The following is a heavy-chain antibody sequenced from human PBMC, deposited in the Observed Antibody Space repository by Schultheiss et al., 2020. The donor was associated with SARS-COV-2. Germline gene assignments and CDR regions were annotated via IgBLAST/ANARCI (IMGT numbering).Heavy chain of an antibody. D-gene: IGHD3-10*01. CDR3: ARGRYGSGSSFDY. CDR2: IYYSGST. CDR1: GGSISSYY. Sequence: SETLSLTCTVSGGSISSYYWSWIRQPPGKGLEWIGYIYYSGSTSYNPSLKSRVTISVDTSKNQFSLKLSSVTAADTAVYYCARGRYGSGSSFDYWGQGTLVTVSS. V-gene: IGHV4-59*12. J-gene: IGHJ4*02.